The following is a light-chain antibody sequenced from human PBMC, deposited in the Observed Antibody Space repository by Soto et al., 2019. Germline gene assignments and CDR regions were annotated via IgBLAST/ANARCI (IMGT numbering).Light chain of an antibody. CDR3: QQSYSSPPT. J-gene: IGKJ1*01. CDR1: TGIRTD. Sequence: IQLTQSPSSLSASVGDRVTITCRASTGIRTDLSWYQQKPGKVPKVLIYAASSLQSGVPSRFSGSRSGPDFTLTISSLQPEDFATYYCQQSYSSPPTFGQGTKVDI. V-gene: IGKV1-39*01. CDR2: AAS.